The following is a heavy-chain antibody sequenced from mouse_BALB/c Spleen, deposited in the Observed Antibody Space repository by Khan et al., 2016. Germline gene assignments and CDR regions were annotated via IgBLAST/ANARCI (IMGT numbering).Heavy chain of an antibody. CDR3: VIDWDLDY. J-gene: IGHJ2*01. V-gene: IGHV9-2-1*01. D-gene: IGHD4-1*01. Sequence: QIQLVQSGPELKKPGETVKISCMASGYTFTDYSMHWVKQAPGKGLKWMGWIYTETGESTYVDDFKGRFAFSLETSASTAYLQINNLKNEDTATYFCVIDWDLDYWGQGTTLTVSS. CDR2: IYTETGES. CDR1: GYTFTDYS.